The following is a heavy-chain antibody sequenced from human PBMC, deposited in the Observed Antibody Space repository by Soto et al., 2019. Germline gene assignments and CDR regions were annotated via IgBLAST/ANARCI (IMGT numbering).Heavy chain of an antibody. CDR3: ARQFPSIAVFDY. CDR2: INAGNGNT. J-gene: IGHJ4*02. Sequence: ASGKVSCKASGYTFTSYAMHWVRQAPGQRLEWMGWINAGNGNTKYSQKFQGRVTITRDTSASTAYMELSSLRSEDTAVYYCARQFPSIAVFDYWGQGTLVTVSS. D-gene: IGHD6-19*01. CDR1: GYTFTSYA. V-gene: IGHV1-3*01.